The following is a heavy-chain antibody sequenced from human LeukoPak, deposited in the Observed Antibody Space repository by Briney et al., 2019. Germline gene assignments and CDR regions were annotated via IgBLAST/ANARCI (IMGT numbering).Heavy chain of an antibody. J-gene: IGHJ5*02. CDR1: GYTFTSYA. CDR2: INAGNGNT. CDR3: AREVYGNWFDP. D-gene: IGHD3-10*01. Sequence: ASVKVSCKASGYTFTSYAMHWVRQAPGQRLEWMGWINAGNGNTKYSQEFQGRVTMTTDTSTSTAYMELRSLRSDDTAVYYCAREVYGNWFDPWGQGTLVTVSS. V-gene: IGHV1-3*01.